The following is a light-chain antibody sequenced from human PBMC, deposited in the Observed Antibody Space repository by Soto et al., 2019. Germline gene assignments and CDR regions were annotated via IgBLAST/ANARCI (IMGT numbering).Light chain of an antibody. CDR2: AAS. V-gene: IGKV1-39*01. CDR3: QQSYSTPYT. J-gene: IGKJ2*01. CDR1: QGIRSF. Sequence: DIQLTQSPSSLSASVGDRVIITCRASQGIRSFLNWYQQKPGQAPKLLIYAASSLQSGVPSRLSGSGSETDFTLTISSLQPEDFATYYCQQSYSTPYTFGQGTKVDIK.